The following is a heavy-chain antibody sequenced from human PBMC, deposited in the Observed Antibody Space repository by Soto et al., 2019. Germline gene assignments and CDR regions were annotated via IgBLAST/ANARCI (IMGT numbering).Heavy chain of an antibody. D-gene: IGHD6-6*01. CDR3: ARVHLVRTSSYYCGMEV. CDR1: GFTFSNYR. V-gene: IGHV3-21*06. Sequence: VDLVESGGGLVKPGGSLTLSCATSGFTFSNYRMNWVRQAPGKGLEWVASISGSGKDTFYRDSVKGRFTISRDNAESSLVLQMNSLTFDDTAVYHCARVHLVRTSSYYCGMEVWGPGTTVTVSS. CDR2: ISGSGKDT. J-gene: IGHJ6*02.